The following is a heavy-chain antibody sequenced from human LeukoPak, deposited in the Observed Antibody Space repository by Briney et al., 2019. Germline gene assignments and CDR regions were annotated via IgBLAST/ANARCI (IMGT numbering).Heavy chain of an antibody. CDR1: GGSISSSSYY. V-gene: IGHV4-39*07. Sequence: KPSETLSLTCTVSGGSISSSSYYWGWIRQPPGKGLEWIGTIFYSGSTYYNPSLKSRVTISVDTSKSQFSLKLSSVTAADTAVYYCARTPEWELEMDIWGQGTMVTVSS. D-gene: IGHD1-26*01. CDR2: IFYSGST. CDR3: ARTPEWELEMDI. J-gene: IGHJ3*02.